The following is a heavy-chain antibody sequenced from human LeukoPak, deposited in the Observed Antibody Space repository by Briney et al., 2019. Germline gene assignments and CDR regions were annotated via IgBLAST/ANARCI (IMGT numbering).Heavy chain of an antibody. D-gene: IGHD6-6*01. Sequence: SVKVACKASGGTFSSYAISWVRQAPGQGLEWMGGIIPIFGTANYAQKFQGRVTITADESTSTAYMELSSLRSEDTAVYYCARSSEYYYGMDVWGQGTTVTVSS. CDR1: GGTFSSYA. CDR3: ARSSEYYYGMDV. CDR2: IIPIFGTA. J-gene: IGHJ6*02. V-gene: IGHV1-69*13.